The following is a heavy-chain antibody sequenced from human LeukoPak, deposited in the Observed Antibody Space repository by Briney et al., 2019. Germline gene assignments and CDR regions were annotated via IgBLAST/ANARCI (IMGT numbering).Heavy chain of an antibody. CDR3: AIHPSDSSGWYGDYYYYGMDV. Sequence: ASVKVSCKASGYTFTSYGISWVRQAPGQGLEWMGWISAYNGNTNYAQKLQGRVTMTTDTSTSTAYMELRSLRSDDTAVYYCAIHPSDSSGWYGDYYYYGMDVWGQGTTVTVSS. D-gene: IGHD6-19*01. V-gene: IGHV1-18*01. CDR1: GYTFTSYG. CDR2: ISAYNGNT. J-gene: IGHJ6*02.